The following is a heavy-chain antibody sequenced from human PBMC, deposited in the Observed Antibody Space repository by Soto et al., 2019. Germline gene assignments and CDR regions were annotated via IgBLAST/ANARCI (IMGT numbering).Heavy chain of an antibody. Sequence: QVQLVQSGAEVKQPGASVKVSCKASGYTFTSYGISWVRQAPGQGLEWMGWISAYNGNIKYAQKLKGRVTMTTDTSTSTADMELRGLRSDDPAVYYCARDRAVGLVDYWGQGTLVTVSS. J-gene: IGHJ4*02. D-gene: IGHD6-19*01. CDR2: ISAYNGNI. CDR3: ARDRAVGLVDY. CDR1: GYTFTSYG. V-gene: IGHV1-18*01.